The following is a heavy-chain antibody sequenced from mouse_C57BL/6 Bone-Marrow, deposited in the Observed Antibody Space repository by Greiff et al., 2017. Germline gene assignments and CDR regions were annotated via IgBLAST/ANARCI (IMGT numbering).Heavy chain of an antibody. CDR1: GYTFTSYG. J-gene: IGHJ3*01. D-gene: IGHD2-5*01. V-gene: IGHV1-81*01. Sequence: VQLQQSGAELARPGASVKLSCKASGYTFTSYGISWVKQRTGQGLEWIGEIYPRSGNTYYNEKFKGKATLTADKSSSTAYMELRILTSEDSAVYFCASSYYSNYPWFAYWGQGTLVTVSA. CDR3: ASSYYSNYPWFAY. CDR2: IYPRSGNT.